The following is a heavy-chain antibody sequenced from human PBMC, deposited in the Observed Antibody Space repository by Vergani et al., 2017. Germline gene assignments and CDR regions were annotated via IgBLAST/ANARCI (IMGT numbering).Heavy chain of an antibody. CDR2: IYPADSDT. V-gene: IGHV5-51*01. D-gene: IGHD1-1*01. J-gene: IGHJ5*01. Sequence: EVELVQSGPEMRKPGESLKISCKGSEYSFGNYWIGWVRQMPGKGLEWMRIIYPADSDTRYSPSFRGQVTISAGKSISTAFLQWDSLKASDTALYYCARHTTYTDSWGQGTLVTVSS. CDR3: ARHTTYTDS. CDR1: EYSFGNYW.